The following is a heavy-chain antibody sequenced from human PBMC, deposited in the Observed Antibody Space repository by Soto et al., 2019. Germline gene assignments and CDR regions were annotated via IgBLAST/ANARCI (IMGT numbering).Heavy chain of an antibody. J-gene: IGHJ2*01. CDR3: ARPLWRDDYNGGYFDL. V-gene: IGHV3-30-3*01. CDR1: GFTFSSYA. Sequence: QVQLVESGGGVVQPGRSLRLSCAASGFTFSSYAMHWVRQAPGKGLEWVAVISNDGSNKYYADSVKGRFTITRDNSKNPLYLQMNSLRAEDTAVYYCARPLWRDDYNGGYFDLWGRGTLVTVSS. D-gene: IGHD4-4*01. CDR2: ISNDGSNK.